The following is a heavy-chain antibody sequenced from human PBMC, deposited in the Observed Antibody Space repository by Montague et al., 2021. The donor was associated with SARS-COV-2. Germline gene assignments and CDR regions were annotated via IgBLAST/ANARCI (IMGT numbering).Heavy chain of an antibody. V-gene: IGHV3-30*04. CDR2: ISYDGSNK. J-gene: IGHJ6*02. Sequence: SLRLSCAASGFTVSSYAMHWVRQAPGKGLEWVAVISYDGSNKYYADSVKGRFTISRDNSKNTLYLQMNSLRAEDTAVYYCARDYAVVAATPWDVWGQGTTVTVSS. CDR3: ARDYAVVAATPWDV. D-gene: IGHD2-15*01. CDR1: GFTVSSYA.